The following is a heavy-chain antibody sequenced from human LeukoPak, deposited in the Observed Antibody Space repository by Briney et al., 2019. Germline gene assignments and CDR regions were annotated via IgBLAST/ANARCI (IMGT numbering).Heavy chain of an antibody. V-gene: IGHV3-33*01. J-gene: IGHJ6*02. CDR2: IWYDGSNK. CDR3: ARDLENCSGGSCYYYYYGMDV. CDR1: GFTFSSYG. D-gene: IGHD2-15*01. Sequence: GGSLRHPCSASGFTFSSYGMHWVPQAPGKGLEWVAVIWYDGSNKYYAAYVKGRFTISRDNSKNTLYLQMNSLRAEDTAVYYCARDLENCSGGSCYYYYYGMDVWGQGTTVTVS.